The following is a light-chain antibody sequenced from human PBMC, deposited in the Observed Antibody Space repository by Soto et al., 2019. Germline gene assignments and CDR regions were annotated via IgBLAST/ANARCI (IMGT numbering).Light chain of an antibody. CDR3: QQYDTYWT. Sequence: DIQMTQSPPNLSASVGDTVTITCRASESISAWLAWYQQKPGRAPKVLIFDASSLESGVPSRFSGSGSGTEFTLTISSLQPDDIATYYCQQYDTYWTFGQGTKVDIK. J-gene: IGKJ1*01. CDR1: ESISAW. CDR2: DAS. V-gene: IGKV1-5*01.